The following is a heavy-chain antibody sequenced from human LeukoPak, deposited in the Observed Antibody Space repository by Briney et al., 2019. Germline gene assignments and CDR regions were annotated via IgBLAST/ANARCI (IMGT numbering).Heavy chain of an antibody. CDR2: IYHSGNT. Sequence: SETLSLSCAVYGGSFIGYYWSWVRQPPGKGLEWIGQIYHSGNTNYNPSLKSRVTISVDTSKNQFSLKLSSVTAADTDVYYCARGSQGGYSYGPPPSYWGQGTLVTVSS. V-gene: IGHV4-34*01. D-gene: IGHD5-18*01. CDR1: GGSFIGYY. CDR3: ARGSQGGYSYGPPPSY. J-gene: IGHJ4*02.